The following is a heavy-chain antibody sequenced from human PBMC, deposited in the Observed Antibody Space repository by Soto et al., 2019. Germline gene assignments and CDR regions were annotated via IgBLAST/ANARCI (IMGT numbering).Heavy chain of an antibody. CDR3: ARVKLHTGGYYGMDV. V-gene: IGHV1-18*01. Sequence: ASVKVSCKASGYTFTIYGIIWVRQAPGQGLEWMGWISAYNGNTNYAQKLQGRVTMTTDTSTSTAYMELRSLRSDDTAVYYCARVKLHTGGYYGMDVWGQGTTVTVSS. D-gene: IGHD3-10*01. J-gene: IGHJ6*02. CDR2: ISAYNGNT. CDR1: GYTFTIYG.